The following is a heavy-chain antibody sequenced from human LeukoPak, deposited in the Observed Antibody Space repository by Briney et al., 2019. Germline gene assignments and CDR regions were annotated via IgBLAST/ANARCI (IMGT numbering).Heavy chain of an antibody. Sequence: GGSLRLSCAASGFTVSGNYMSWVRQAPGKGLEWVSIIDSGGRTSHADSVMGRFTMSRDNSKNTLYLQMNTLRAEDTAVYYCTRDSAPPTVAHYWGQGTLVTVSS. J-gene: IGHJ4*02. CDR1: GFTVSGNY. CDR2: IDSGGRT. D-gene: IGHD4-23*01. CDR3: TRDSAPPTVAHY. V-gene: IGHV3-66*01.